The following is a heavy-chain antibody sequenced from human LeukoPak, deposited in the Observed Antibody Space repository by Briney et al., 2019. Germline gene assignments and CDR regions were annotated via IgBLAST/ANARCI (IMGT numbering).Heavy chain of an antibody. CDR3: ARVASYYDYVWGSYRSFDY. CDR1: GFTFSSYE. J-gene: IGHJ4*02. CDR2: ISSSSSYI. Sequence: PGGSLRLSCAASGFTFSSYEMNWVRQAPGKGLEWVSSISSSSSYIYYADSVKGRFTISRDNAKNSLYLQMNSLRAEDTAVYYCARVASYYDYVWGSYRSFDYWGQGTLVTVSS. D-gene: IGHD3-16*02. V-gene: IGHV3-21*01.